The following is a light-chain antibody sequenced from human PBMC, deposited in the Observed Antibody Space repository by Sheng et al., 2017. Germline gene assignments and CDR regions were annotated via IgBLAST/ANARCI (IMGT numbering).Light chain of an antibody. Sequence: EIVMTQSPATLSVSPGERATLSCRASQSVSSNLVWYQQKPGQAPRLLIYGASTRATGIPARFSGSGSGTEFTLTISSLQSEDFAIYYCQQYKNWPPFTFGPGTKVDIK. CDR3: QQYKNWPPFT. CDR1: QSVSSN. J-gene: IGKJ3*01. CDR2: GAS. V-gene: IGKV3-15*01.